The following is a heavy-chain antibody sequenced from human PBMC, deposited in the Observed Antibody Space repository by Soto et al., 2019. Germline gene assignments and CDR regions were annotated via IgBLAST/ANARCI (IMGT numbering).Heavy chain of an antibody. V-gene: IGHV1-3*05. Sequence: QVQLVQSGAEEKKPGASVKVSCKASGYTFTSYAMHWVRQAPGQRLEWMGWINAGNGNTKYSQKFQGRVTITRDTSASTAYMELSSLKSEDTPVYYCARGTYYYDSSGYYWDYYYGMDVWGQGTTVTVSS. CDR3: ARGTYYYDSSGYYWDYYYGMDV. D-gene: IGHD3-22*01. CDR2: INAGNGNT. J-gene: IGHJ6*02. CDR1: GYTFTSYA.